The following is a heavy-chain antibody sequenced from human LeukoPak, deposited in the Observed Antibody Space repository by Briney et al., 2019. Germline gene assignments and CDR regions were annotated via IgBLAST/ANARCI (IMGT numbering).Heavy chain of an antibody. CDR3: AREGNYGDFDC. V-gene: IGHV1-69*06. D-gene: IGHD4-17*01. CDR1: GGTFSSYA. Sequence: SVKVSCKASGGTFSSYAISWVRQAPGQGLEWMGGIIPIFGTANYAQKFQGRVTITADKSTSTAYMELSSLRSEDTAVCYCAREGNYGDFDCWGQGTLVTVSS. CDR2: IIPIFGTA. J-gene: IGHJ4*02.